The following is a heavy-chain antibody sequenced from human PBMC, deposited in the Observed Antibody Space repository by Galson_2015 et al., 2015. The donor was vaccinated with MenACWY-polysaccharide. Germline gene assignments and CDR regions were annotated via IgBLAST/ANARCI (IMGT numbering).Heavy chain of an antibody. Sequence: SLRLSCAASGFTFSSFWMSWVRQAPGEGLEWVASVNQDGGVKYYVDSVKGRFTVSRDNAKNSLYLQMNSLRAEDTTVYFCARTRIVGAHWFDYWGQGTLVTVFS. CDR1: GFTFSSFW. V-gene: IGHV3-7*01. D-gene: IGHD1-26*01. CDR2: VNQDGGVK. J-gene: IGHJ4*02. CDR3: ARTRIVGAHWFDY.